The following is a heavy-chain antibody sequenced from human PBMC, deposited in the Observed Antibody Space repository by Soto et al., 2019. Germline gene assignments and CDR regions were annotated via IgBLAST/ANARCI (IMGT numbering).Heavy chain of an antibody. CDR1: GDSVSSNTAA. D-gene: IGHD6-19*01. J-gene: IGHJ4*02. CDR3: ARGVAGSGFDL. Sequence: SQTLSLTCAISGDSVSSNTAAWNWIRSSPSRGLEWLGRTYYRSNWRHDYAVSVKSRITVNPDTSKNHFSLQLNSVTPDDTAVYYCARGVAGSGFDLWGQRTQVTVSS. V-gene: IGHV6-1*01. CDR2: TYYRSNWRH.